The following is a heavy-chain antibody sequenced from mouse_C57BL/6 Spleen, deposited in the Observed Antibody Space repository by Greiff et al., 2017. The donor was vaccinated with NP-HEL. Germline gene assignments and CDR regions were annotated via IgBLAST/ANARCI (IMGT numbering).Heavy chain of an antibody. V-gene: IGHV5-9*01. CDR1: GFTFSSYT. Sequence: EVKLVESGGGLVKPGGSLKLSCAASGFTFSSYTMSWVRQTPEKRLEWVATISGGGGNTYYPDSVKGRFTISRDNAKNTLYLQMSSLRSEDTALYYCARHGYYYGSSYYYYAMDYWGQGTSVTVSS. J-gene: IGHJ4*01. CDR3: ARHGYYYGSSYYYYAMDY. D-gene: IGHD1-1*01. CDR2: ISGGGGNT.